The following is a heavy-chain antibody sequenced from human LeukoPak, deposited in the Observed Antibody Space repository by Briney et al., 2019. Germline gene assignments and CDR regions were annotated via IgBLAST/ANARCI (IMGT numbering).Heavy chain of an antibody. J-gene: IGHJ4*02. CDR1: GGTFSSYA. CDR3: ARDADTYCGGDCYSYFDY. V-gene: IGHV1-69*05. CDR2: IIPIFGTA. Sequence: ASVKVSCKASGGTFSSYAISWVRQAPGQGLEWMGGIIPIFGTANYAQKFQGRVTITTDESTSTAYMDLSSLRSEDTAVYYCARDADTYCGGDCYSYFDYWGQGTLVTVSS. D-gene: IGHD2-21*02.